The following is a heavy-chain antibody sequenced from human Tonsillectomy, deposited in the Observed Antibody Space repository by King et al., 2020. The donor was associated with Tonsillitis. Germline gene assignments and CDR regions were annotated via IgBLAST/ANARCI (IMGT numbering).Heavy chain of an antibody. Sequence: VQLVESGAEVKKPGASVKISCKASGYTFTSKFMHWVRQAPGQGLEWMGIINPSGGGRSYAQKFQGRVTMTRDTSTGTFYRERCGLTSEDTAAYYCARVRDGDYAAEFWGQGTLVTVSS. CDR3: ARVRDGDYAAEF. CDR1: GYTFTSKF. CDR2: INPSGGGR. J-gene: IGHJ4*02. V-gene: IGHV1-46*01. D-gene: IGHD4-17*01.